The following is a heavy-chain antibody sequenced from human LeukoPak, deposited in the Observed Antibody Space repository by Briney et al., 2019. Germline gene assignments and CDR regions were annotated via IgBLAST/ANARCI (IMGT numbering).Heavy chain of an antibody. J-gene: IGHJ4*02. CDR2: FDPEDGET. D-gene: IGHD6-6*01. CDR3: ATDLRQLGVFDY. V-gene: IGHV1-24*01. CDR1: GYTLTELS. Sequence: ASVKVSCKVSGYTLTELSMHWLRQAPGKGLEWMGGFDPEDGETIYAQKFQGRVTMTEDTSTDTAYMELSSLRSEDTAVYYCATDLRQLGVFDYWGQGTLVTVSS.